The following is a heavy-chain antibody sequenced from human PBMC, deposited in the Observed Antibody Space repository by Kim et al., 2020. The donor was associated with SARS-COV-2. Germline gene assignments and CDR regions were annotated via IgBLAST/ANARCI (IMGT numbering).Heavy chain of an antibody. CDR2: IYYSGST. Sequence: SETLSLTCTVSGGSVSSGSYYWSWIRQPPGKGLEWIGYIYYSGSTNYNPSLKSRVTISVDTSKNQFSLKLSSVTAADTAVYYCAREGCSGGSCYSEGVTDWGQGTLVTVSS. CDR1: GGSVSSGSYY. CDR3: AREGCSGGSCYSEGVTD. V-gene: IGHV4-61*01. D-gene: IGHD2-15*01. J-gene: IGHJ4*02.